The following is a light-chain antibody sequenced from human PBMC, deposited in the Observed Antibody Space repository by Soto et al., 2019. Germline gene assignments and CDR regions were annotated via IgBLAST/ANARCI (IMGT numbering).Light chain of an antibody. CDR2: DAS. J-gene: IGKJ4*01. CDR1: ESIGNY. Sequence: EVVLTQSPATLSLSPGERATLSCRASESIGNYLAWYQKKLGQGPKLLIYDASHRVISIPARFSGDGSGTEVTRTIRGRTPEDFVVSYYQWRSDWPPRLTFGGGTKVEIK. CDR3: QWRSDWPPRLT. V-gene: IGKV3-11*01.